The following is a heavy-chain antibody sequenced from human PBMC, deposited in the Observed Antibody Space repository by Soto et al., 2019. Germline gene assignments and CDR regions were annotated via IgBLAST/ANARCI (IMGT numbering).Heavy chain of an antibody. D-gene: IGHD1-1*01. Sequence: QVQLVQSGAEVKRPGASVKVSCKASGYTFTDTFIHWLRQTPGQRPEWMGWINPNNGGTHFARNFRGRVTLTRDTSITTAYMELVGLESDDSAFYFCARALPRTVLGFDYWGQGTLVTVSS. CDR2: INPNNGGT. J-gene: IGHJ4*02. CDR1: GYTFTDTF. V-gene: IGHV1-2*02. CDR3: ARALPRTVLGFDY.